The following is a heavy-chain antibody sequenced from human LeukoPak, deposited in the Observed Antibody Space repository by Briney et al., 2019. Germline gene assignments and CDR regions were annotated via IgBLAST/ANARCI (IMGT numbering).Heavy chain of an antibody. J-gene: IGHJ6*03. D-gene: IGHD5-18*01. CDR1: GGSISSGSYY. Sequence: SETLSLTCSVSGGSISSGSYYWGWIRQPPGKGLEWIGSINYSGSTYYNPSLKSRVTISVDTSKNQFSLKLSSVTAADTAVYYCARDNRGYSYGRGYNYYYYMDVWGKGTTVTVSS. CDR2: INYSGST. V-gene: IGHV4-39*07. CDR3: ARDNRGYSYGRGYNYYYYMDV.